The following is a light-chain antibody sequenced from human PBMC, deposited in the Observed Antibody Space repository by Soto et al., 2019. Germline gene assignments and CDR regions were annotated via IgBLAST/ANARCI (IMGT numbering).Light chain of an antibody. Sequence: AIRMTQSPSSFSASTGARFTITCLASQGISSYLAWYQQKPGKAPKLLIYAASTLQSGVPSRFSGSGSGTDFTLTISCLQSEDFATYYCQQYYSYPTWTFGQGTKVDIK. CDR2: AAS. J-gene: IGKJ1*01. CDR1: QGISSY. CDR3: QQYYSYPTWT. V-gene: IGKV1-8*01.